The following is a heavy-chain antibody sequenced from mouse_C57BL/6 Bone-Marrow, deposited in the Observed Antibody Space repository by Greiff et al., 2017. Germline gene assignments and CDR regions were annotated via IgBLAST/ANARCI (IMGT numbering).Heavy chain of an antibody. CDR3: ARQELGYAMDY. J-gene: IGHJ4*01. Sequence: EVKLVESGGDLVKPGGSLKLSCAASGFTFSSYGMSWVRQTPDKRLEWVATISSGGSYTYYPDSVKGRFTISRDNAKNTLYLQMSSLTSEDTAMYYCARQELGYAMDYWGQGTSVTVSA. D-gene: IGHD3-1*01. CDR1: GFTFSSYG. V-gene: IGHV5-6*01. CDR2: ISSGGSYT.